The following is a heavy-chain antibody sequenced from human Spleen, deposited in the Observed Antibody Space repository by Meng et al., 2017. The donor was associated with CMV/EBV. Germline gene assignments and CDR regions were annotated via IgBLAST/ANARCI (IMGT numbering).Heavy chain of an antibody. V-gene: IGHV1-18*01. CDR2: INTSSADT. Sequence: CMPSGYNFTDYPISWVRQPPGQGLEWMGWINTSSADTNYAQMLQGRVTMTTDPSTSTAYLHLRRLRSDDTAVYYCARENNWNDVADYWGQGTLVTVSS. CDR1: GYNFTDYP. J-gene: IGHJ4*02. CDR3: ARENNWNDVADY. D-gene: IGHD1-1*01.